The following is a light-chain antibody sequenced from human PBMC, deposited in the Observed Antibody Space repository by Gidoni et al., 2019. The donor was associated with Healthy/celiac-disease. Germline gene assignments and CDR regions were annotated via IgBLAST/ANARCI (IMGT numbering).Light chain of an antibody. V-gene: IGKV3-20*01. Sequence: EIVLTQSPGTLSLSPGERATLSCRASQSVSSSYLAWYQQKPGQAPRLHIYGASSRATGIPDRFSGSGSGTDFTLTISRLEPEDFAVYYCQQYGSSPVLTFGGGTKVEIK. J-gene: IGKJ4*01. CDR2: GAS. CDR1: QSVSSSY. CDR3: QQYGSSPVLT.